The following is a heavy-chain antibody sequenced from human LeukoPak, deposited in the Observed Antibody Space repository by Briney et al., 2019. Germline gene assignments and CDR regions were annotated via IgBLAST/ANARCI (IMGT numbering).Heavy chain of an antibody. D-gene: IGHD3-22*01. CDR2: ISSSSSYI. CDR3: ARESRNYYDSSGYYNYYFDY. J-gene: IGHJ4*02. CDR1: GFTFSSYS. Sequence: GGSLRLSCAASGFTFSSYSMNWVCQAPGKGLEWVSSISSSSSYIYYADSVKGRFTISRDNAKNSLYLQMNSLRAEDTAVYYCARESRNYYDSSGYYNYYFDYWGQGTLVTVSS. V-gene: IGHV3-21*01.